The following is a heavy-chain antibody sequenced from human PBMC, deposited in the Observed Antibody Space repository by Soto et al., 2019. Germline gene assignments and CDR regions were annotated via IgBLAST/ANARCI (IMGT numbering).Heavy chain of an antibody. V-gene: IGHV4-34*01. CDR3: ARDCPSCYDRWFDP. J-gene: IGHJ5*02. Sequence: SETLSLTCAVYGGTFSGYYWSWIRQPPGKGLEWIGEINHSGSTNYNPSLKSRVTISVDTSKNQFSLQLSSVTAADTAVYYCARDCPSCYDRWFDPWGQGSLXTVSS. CDR2: INHSGST. D-gene: IGHD2-2*01. CDR1: GGTFSGYY.